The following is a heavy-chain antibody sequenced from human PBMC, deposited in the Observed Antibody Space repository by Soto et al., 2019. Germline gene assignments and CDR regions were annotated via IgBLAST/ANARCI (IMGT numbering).Heavy chain of an antibody. CDR2: IYRGGST. J-gene: IGHJ4*02. D-gene: IGHD5-18*01. Sequence: EVQLVESGGGLIQPGGSLRLSCAASGFTVSSNYMSWVRQAPGKGPEWVSVIYRGGSTYYADSVKGRFTISRDNSKNTLYLQMNSLRAEDTAVYYCATVDTAMAYYFDYWGQGTLVTVSS. CDR1: GFTVSSNY. V-gene: IGHV3-53*01. CDR3: ATVDTAMAYYFDY.